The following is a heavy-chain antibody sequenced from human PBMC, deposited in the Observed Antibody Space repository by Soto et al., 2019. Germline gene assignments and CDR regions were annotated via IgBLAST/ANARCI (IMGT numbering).Heavy chain of an antibody. J-gene: IGHJ6*02. CDR2: IGTSGKTI. V-gene: IGHV3-48*03. CDR1: GFTFSSYE. Sequence: GSLRLSCAVSGFTFSSYEMNWVRQAPGKGLEWVSYIGTSGKTIYYADSVRGRFTISRDNAKNSLYLQMNSLRAEDTAVYFCARDPAIYSGKFDYGLDVWGRGTTVTVSS. D-gene: IGHD4-4*01. CDR3: ARDPAIYSGKFDYGLDV.